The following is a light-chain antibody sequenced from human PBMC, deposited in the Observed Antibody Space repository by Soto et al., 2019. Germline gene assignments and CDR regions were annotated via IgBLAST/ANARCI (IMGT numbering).Light chain of an antibody. J-gene: IGKJ1*01. CDR2: GAS. CDR3: QQYSSSPPT. V-gene: IGKV3-20*01. Sequence: EIVLTQSPGTLSLSPGERAILSCRASQSVSSSYLAWYQQKPGQAPSLLIYGASSRATGIPDRFSGSGSGTDFTLSISRLEPEDFAVYYCQQYSSSPPTFGQGTKVEIK. CDR1: QSVSSSY.